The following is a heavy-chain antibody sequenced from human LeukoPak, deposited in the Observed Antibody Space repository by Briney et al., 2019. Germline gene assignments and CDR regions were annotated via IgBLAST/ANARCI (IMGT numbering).Heavy chain of an antibody. V-gene: IGHV3-23*01. J-gene: IGHJ6*03. CDR1: GFASGFTFSDYA. D-gene: IGHD7-27*01. Sequence: PGGSLRLSCAASGFASGFTFSDYAVSWVRQAPGKGPEWVASVSRGATTYYADSVRGRFTISRDNSKNTLYLQMISLGADDTAIYFCAKAPATGEGYYFYYMDVWGKGTTVTVSS. CDR3: AKAPATGEGYYFYYMDV. CDR2: VSRGATT.